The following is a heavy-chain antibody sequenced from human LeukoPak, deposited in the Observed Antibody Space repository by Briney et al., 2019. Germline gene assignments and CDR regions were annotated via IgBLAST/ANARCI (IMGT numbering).Heavy chain of an antibody. V-gene: IGHV1-2*02. CDR3: ATPFYQREYCTNGACYPFDP. CDR2: INPNSGGT. CDR1: GYTFTGYY. J-gene: IGHJ5*02. D-gene: IGHD2-8*01. Sequence: ASVKVSCKASGYTFTGYYMHWVRQAPGQGLEWMAWINPNSGGTNYAQKFQGRVTMTRDTSISTAYMELSRLTSDNTAVYYCATPFYQREYCTNGACYPFDPWGQGTLVTVSS.